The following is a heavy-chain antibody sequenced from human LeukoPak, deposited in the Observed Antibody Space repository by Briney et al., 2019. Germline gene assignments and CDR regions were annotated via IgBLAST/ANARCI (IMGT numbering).Heavy chain of an antibody. CDR2: INPNSGGT. CDR3: ARGYSSSSYELGY. J-gene: IGHJ4*02. V-gene: IGHV1-2*02. D-gene: IGHD6-6*01. CDR1: GYTFTDDY. Sequence: DSVKVSCKASGYTFTDDYMHWARQAPGQGLEWMGWINPNSGGTNYAQKFQGGVTMTRDTSISTAYMELSRLRSDDTAVYYCARGYSSSSYELGYWDQGTLVTVSS.